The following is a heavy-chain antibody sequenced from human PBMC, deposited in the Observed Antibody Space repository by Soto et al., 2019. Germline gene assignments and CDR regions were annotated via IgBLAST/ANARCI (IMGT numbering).Heavy chain of an antibody. V-gene: IGHV4-34*01. Sequence: QVQLQQWGAGLLKPSETLSLTCAVYGGSFSGYYWSWIRQPPGKGLEWIGEINHSGSTNYNPSLKSRVTISVDTSKNQFSLKLSSVTAEDTAVYYCARGKREIAAAGTEWFDPWGQGTLVTVSS. CDR1: GGSFSGYY. D-gene: IGHD6-13*01. CDR2: INHSGST. CDR3: ARGKREIAAAGTEWFDP. J-gene: IGHJ5*02.